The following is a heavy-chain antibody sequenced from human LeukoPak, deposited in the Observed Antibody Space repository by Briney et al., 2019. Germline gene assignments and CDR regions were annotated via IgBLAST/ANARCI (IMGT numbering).Heavy chain of an antibody. J-gene: IGHJ4*02. CDR2: IIPICGTA. CDR1: GGTFSSYA. Sequence: SVKVSCKASGGTFSSYAISWVRQAPGQGLEWMGRIIPICGTANYAQKFQGRVTITTDESTSTAYMELSSLRSEDTAVYYCASRYSSGWYYNGLDYWGEGTLVTVSS. V-gene: IGHV1-69*05. D-gene: IGHD6-19*01. CDR3: ASRYSSGWYYNGLDY.